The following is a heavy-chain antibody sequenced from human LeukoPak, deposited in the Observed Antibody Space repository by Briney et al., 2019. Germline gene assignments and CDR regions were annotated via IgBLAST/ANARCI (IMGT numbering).Heavy chain of an antibody. Sequence: GGSLRLSCAASEFTFSNYEMKWVRQAPWKGLEWVAYISSSGNTKYYADSVRGRFTISRDNAKNSLYLQMNSPRAEDTAVYYCVLGGLYVVVTVEKYYYGMDVWGKGTTVTVSS. CDR3: VLGGLYVVVTVEKYYYGMDV. V-gene: IGHV3-48*03. J-gene: IGHJ6*04. D-gene: IGHD2-21*02. CDR1: EFTFSNYE. CDR2: ISSSGNTK.